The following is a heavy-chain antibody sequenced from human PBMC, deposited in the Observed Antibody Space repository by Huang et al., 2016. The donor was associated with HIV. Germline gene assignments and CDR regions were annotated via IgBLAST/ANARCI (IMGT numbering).Heavy chain of an antibody. D-gene: IGHD6-13*01. V-gene: IGHV5-51*01. Sequence: EVQLVQSGAEVRKPGESLKISCKGSGYSFNTYWIGWVRQMPGKGLEWMGISYPGDSNTKYSPSFQGQVTISVDKSTSTAYLQWRSLKASDTAIYYCARGGIAAAANNWFDPWGQGTLVTVSS. CDR3: ARGGIAAAANNWFDP. CDR2: SYPGDSNT. CDR1: GYSFNTYW. J-gene: IGHJ5*02.